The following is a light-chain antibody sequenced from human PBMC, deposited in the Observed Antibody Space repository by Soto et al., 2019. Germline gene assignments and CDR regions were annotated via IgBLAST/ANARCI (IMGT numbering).Light chain of an antibody. CDR1: QSVGSD. V-gene: IGKV3-15*01. CDR2: DAS. Sequence: ETVVTQSPATLSVSPGGRATLSCRASQSVGSDVAWYQQKPGQAPRLLIHDASTRATDIPARFSGSGSGTEFTLTISSLQSEDFAVYYCQQYNNWPPAFXQGTKVDIK. CDR3: QQYNNWPPA. J-gene: IGKJ1*01.